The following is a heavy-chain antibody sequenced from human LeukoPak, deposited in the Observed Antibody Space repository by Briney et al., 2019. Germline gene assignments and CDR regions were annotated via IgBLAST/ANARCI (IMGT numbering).Heavy chain of an antibody. CDR1: GFTFSNAW. CDR2: IKADGGTA. CDR3: TPEVVVAAEYYYGMGV. V-gene: IGHV3-15*01. D-gene: IGHD2-15*01. Sequence: KTGGSLRLSCAASGFTFSNAWVSWVRQAPGKGLEWVGRIKADGGTADYAAPVKGRFTISRDDSKNTLYLQMTSLKTEDTALYYCTPEVVVAAEYYYGMGVWGQGTTVTVSS. J-gene: IGHJ6*02.